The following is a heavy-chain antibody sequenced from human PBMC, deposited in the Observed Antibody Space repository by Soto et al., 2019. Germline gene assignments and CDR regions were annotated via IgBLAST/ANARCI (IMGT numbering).Heavy chain of an antibody. CDR2: ISAYNGNT. V-gene: IGHV1-18*04. Sequence: QVQLVQSGAEVKKPGASVKVSCKASGYTFTSYGISWVRQAPGQGLEWMGWISAYNGNTNYAQKLQGRVTMTTDTSTSTAYMELRSLRSDDTAVYYCARISLEWLLSSDYYYYYYGMDVWGQGTTVTVSS. J-gene: IGHJ6*02. CDR1: GYTFTSYG. CDR3: ARISLEWLLSSDYYYYYYGMDV. D-gene: IGHD3-3*01.